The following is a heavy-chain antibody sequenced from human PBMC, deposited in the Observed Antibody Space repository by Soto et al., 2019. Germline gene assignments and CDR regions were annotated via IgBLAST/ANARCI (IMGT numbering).Heavy chain of an antibody. V-gene: IGHV4-31*01. CDR1: GGSINSGGYC. CDR2: ISYGGST. CDR3: SRGILV. D-gene: IGHD5-18*01. Sequence: QVQLQESGPGLVKPSQTLSLTCTVSGGSINSGGYCWSWIRQHPGKGLDWIGCISYGGSTSYNPXLXSXDTISVATSKNPFSLKLTSVTAADTAVYYCSRGILVWGQGALITVSS. J-gene: IGHJ4*02.